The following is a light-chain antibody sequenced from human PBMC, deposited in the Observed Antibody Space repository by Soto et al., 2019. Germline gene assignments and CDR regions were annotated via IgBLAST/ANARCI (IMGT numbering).Light chain of an antibody. CDR1: SSNIGKNF. J-gene: IGLJ2*01. V-gene: IGLV1-51*01. CDR2: DNN. CDR3: GTWDSSLSGVV. Sequence: QSVLTQPPSVSAAPGQKVIISCSGSSSNIGKNFVSWYQQLPRTAPKLLIFDNNKRPSGIPDRFSGSQSGTSASLAITGLQTGDEADYYCGTWDSSLSGVVFGGGTKLTVL.